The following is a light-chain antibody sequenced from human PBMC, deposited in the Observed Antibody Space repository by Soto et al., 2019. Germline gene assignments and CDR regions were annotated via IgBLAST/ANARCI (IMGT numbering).Light chain of an antibody. CDR3: SSYAGSNHLV. CDR1: SSDVGGYNY. J-gene: IGLJ2*01. CDR2: EVS. Sequence: QSALTQPPSASGSPGQSVTISCTGTSSDVGGYNYVSRYQQHPGKAPKLMIYEVSKRPSGVPDRFSGSKSGNTASLTVSGLQAEDEADYYCSSYAGSNHLVFGGGTKVTVL. V-gene: IGLV2-8*01.